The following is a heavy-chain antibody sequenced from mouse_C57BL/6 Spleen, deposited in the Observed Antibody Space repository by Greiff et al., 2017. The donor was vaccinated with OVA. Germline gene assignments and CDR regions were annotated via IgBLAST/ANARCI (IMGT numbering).Heavy chain of an antibody. CDR1: GYTFTSYW. D-gene: IGHD2-4*01. Sequence: EVKVVESGTVLARPGASVKMSCKTSGYTFTSYWMPWVQQRPGQGLEWIGAIYPGNSDTSYNQKFKGKAKLTAVTSASTAYMELSSLTNEYSAFYYCTRSLYYDYDGDYWGQGTTLTVSS. J-gene: IGHJ2*01. CDR2: IYPGNSDT. CDR3: TRSLYYDYDGDY. V-gene: IGHV1-5*01.